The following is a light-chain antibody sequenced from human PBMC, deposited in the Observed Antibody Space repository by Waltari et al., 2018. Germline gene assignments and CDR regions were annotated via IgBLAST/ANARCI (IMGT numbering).Light chain of an antibody. V-gene: IGLV3-19*01. J-gene: IGLJ1*01. Sequence: SSELTQDPAVSVALGQTVRITCQGDSLRKYYATWYQQKPGQAPVLVIFGENKRPSGIPDRFSGSSSGNTASLTITGAQAEDEADYHCTSRDSSRYRHVFGTGTKVTVL. CDR3: TSRDSSRYRHV. CDR1: SLRKYY. CDR2: GEN.